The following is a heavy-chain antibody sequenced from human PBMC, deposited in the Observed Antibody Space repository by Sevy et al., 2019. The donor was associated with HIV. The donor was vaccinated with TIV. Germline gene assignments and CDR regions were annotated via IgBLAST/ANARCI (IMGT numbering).Heavy chain of an antibody. D-gene: IGHD2-2*01. CDR1: GFTFSSYW. V-gene: IGHV3-7*01. CDR3: ARDGDIVVVPAAIIDY. CDR2: IKQDGSEK. Sequence: GGSLRLSCAASGFTFSSYWMSWVRQAPGKGLEWVANIKQDGSEKYYVDSVKGRFTISRDNAKNSLYLQMNSLRAEDTAVYYCARDGDIVVVPAAIIDYWGQGTLVTVSS. J-gene: IGHJ4*02.